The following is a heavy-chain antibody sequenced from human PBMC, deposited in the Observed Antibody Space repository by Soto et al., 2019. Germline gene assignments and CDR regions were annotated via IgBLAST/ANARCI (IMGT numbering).Heavy chain of an antibody. CDR3: ARESVRCSGGSCYSLDY. CDR2: IIPIFGTA. D-gene: IGHD2-15*01. J-gene: IGHJ4*02. Sequence: ASVKVSCKASGGTFSSYAISWVRQAPGQGLEWMGGIIPIFGTANYAQRFQGRVTITADESTSTAYMELSSLRSEDTAVYYCARESVRCSGGSCYSLDYWGQGTLVTVSS. CDR1: GGTFSSYA. V-gene: IGHV1-69*13.